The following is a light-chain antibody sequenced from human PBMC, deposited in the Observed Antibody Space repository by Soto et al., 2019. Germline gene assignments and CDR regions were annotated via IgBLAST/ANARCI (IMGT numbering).Light chain of an antibody. CDR2: RNN. CDR3: AAWDDSLSGVV. J-gene: IGLJ2*01. V-gene: IGLV1-47*01. Sequence: QAVVTQPPSASGTPGQRVTISCSGSSSNIGSNYVYWYQQLPGTVPQLLIYRNNERPSGVPDRFSGSKSGTSASLAISGLRSDDEADYYCAAWDDSLSGVVFGGGTKVTVL. CDR1: SSNIGSNY.